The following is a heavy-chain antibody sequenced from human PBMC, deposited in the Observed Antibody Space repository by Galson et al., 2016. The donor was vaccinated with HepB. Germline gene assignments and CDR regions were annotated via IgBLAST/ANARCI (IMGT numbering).Heavy chain of an antibody. CDR1: GYSFWRYW. CDR2: MNPDGSAR. D-gene: IGHD3-10*01. V-gene: IGHV3-7*03. Sequence: SLRLSCATSGYSFWRYWMSWVRQAPGKGLEWVANMNPDGSARNYVDSVKGRFTISRDNAKNSLYLQMNSLSVDDTAVYYCVTGDNYWRSGNQYKMVPPLLWTWAYWGKGALVTVSS. J-gene: IGHJ4*02. CDR3: VTGDNYWRSGNQYKMVPPLLWTWAY.